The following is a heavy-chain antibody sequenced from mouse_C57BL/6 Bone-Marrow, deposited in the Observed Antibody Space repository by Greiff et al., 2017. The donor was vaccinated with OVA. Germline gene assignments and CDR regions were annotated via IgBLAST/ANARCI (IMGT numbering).Heavy chain of an antibody. CDR2: IDPANGNT. CDR1: GFTIKNTY. J-gene: IGHJ3*01. Sequence: EVQLQQSVAELVRPGASVKLSCTASGFTIKNTYMHWVKQRPEQGLEWIGRIDPANGNTKYAPKFQGKATLTADTSSNTAYLQLSSLTSEDTAIYYCARVYDSDSWGQGTLVTVSA. D-gene: IGHD2-3*01. CDR3: ARVYDSDS. V-gene: IGHV14-3*01.